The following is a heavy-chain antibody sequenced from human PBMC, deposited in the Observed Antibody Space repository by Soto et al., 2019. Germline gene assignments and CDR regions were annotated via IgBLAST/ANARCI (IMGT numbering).Heavy chain of an antibody. CDR1: GFTFSDYG. D-gene: IGHD3-22*01. V-gene: IGHV3-33*01. CDR2: IWNDGSNE. Sequence: GSLRLSCEASGFTFSDYGIHWVRQAPGKGLEWVAIIWNDGSNEYYADSVKGRFTISRDNSKNTVYLQVSNLRAEDTAVYFCARDKTDSGGYSDSWGQGTLVTVSS. J-gene: IGHJ4*02. CDR3: ARDKTDSGGYSDS.